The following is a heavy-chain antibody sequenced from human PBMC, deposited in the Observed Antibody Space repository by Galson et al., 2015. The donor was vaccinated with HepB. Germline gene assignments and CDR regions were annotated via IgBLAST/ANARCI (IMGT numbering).Heavy chain of an antibody. CDR3: ARHEGEVDYGDYVVDY. CDR2: IYYSGST. J-gene: IGHJ4*02. CDR1: GGSISSSSYY. D-gene: IGHD4-17*01. Sequence: SETLSLTCTVSGGSISSSSYYWGWIRQPPGKGLEWIGSIYYSGSTYYNPSLKSRVTISVDKSKNQFSLKLSSVTAADTAVYYRARHEGEVDYGDYVVDYWGQGTLVTVSS. V-gene: IGHV4-39*01.